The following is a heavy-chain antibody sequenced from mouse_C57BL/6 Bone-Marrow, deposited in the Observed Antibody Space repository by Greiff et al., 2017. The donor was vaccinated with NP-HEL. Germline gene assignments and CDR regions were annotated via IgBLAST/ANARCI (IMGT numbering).Heavy chain of an antibody. CDR2: IYPSDSET. CDR1: GYTFTSYW. Sequence: VQLQQPGAELVRPGSSVKLSCKASGYTFTSYWMDWVKQRPGQGLEWIGNIYPSDSETHYNQKFKDKATLTVDKSSSTAYMQLSSLTSEDSAVYYCARMPGSDYWGQGTTLTVSS. J-gene: IGHJ2*01. V-gene: IGHV1-61*01. CDR3: ARMPGSDY.